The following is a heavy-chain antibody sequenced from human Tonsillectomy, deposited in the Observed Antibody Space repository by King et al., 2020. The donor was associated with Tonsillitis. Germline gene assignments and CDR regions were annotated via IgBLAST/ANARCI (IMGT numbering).Heavy chain of an antibody. J-gene: IGHJ4*02. D-gene: IGHD3-9*01. CDR3: AKGADDILTGHNDY. CDR2: ISWNSGSI. Sequence: VQLVESGGGLVQPGRSLRLSCAASGFTFDDYAMHWFRQAPGKGLEWVSGISWNSGSIGYADSVKGRFTISRDNAKNSLYLQMNSLRAEDTALYYCAKGADDILTGHNDYWGQGTLVTVSS. V-gene: IGHV3-9*01. CDR1: GFTFDDYA.